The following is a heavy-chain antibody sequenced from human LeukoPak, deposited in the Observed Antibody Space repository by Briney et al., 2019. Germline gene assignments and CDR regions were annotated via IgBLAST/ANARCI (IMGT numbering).Heavy chain of an antibody. CDR1: GFTFSSYW. CDR2: INSDGSST. J-gene: IGHJ6*03. D-gene: IGHD1-26*01. CDR3: ARDPYNGNYGDSYYYYMDV. V-gene: IGHV3-74*01. Sequence: GGSLRLSCAASGFTFSSYWMHWVRQAPGKGLVWVSRINSDGSSTSYADSVKGRFTISRDNAKNTLYLQMNSLRAEDTAIYYCARDPYNGNYGDSYYYYMDVWGKGTTVTISS.